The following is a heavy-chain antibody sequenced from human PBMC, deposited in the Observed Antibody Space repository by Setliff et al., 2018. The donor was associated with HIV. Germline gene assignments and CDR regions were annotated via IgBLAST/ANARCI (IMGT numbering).Heavy chain of an antibody. CDR2: IHDNGRT. J-gene: IGHJ4*02. Sequence: SETLSLTCTVSGDSITTNDYYWGWIRQPPGKGLEWIGIIHDNGRTYFDPSLQSRVTISVDMSKNTLYLQMNNLRPEDSGVYYCARGDKQLTFRRGSYYLEYWGQGTLVTVSS. CDR3: ARGDKQLTFRRGSYYLEY. D-gene: IGHD2-15*01. CDR1: GDSITTNDYY. V-gene: IGHV4-39*01.